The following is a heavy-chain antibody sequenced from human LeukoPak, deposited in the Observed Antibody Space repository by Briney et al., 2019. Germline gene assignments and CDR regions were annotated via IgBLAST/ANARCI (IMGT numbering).Heavy chain of an antibody. V-gene: IGHV7-4-1*02. D-gene: IGHD2-2*03. J-gene: IGHJ4*02. Sequence: ASVKVSCKASGYTFTNYAMNWVRQAPGQGLEWMGWINTNTGNPTYAQGFTGRFVFSLDTSVSTAYLQISGLKAEDTAVYYCTRGGYCGSASCSDFDYWGQGTLVTVSS. CDR3: TRGGYCGSASCSDFDY. CDR2: INTNTGNP. CDR1: GYTFTNYA.